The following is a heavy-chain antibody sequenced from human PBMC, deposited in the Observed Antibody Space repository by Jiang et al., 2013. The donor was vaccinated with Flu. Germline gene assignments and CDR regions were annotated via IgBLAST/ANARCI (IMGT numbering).Heavy chain of an antibody. V-gene: IGHV3-23*01. CDR2: IDGSGETT. D-gene: IGHD1-1*01. Sequence: SCAASGFTFSSYAMSWVRQAPGKGLEWVSSIDGSGETTYYADSVKGRFTISRDNSKNTLDLQMNSLRAEDTAVYHCAKDWRNQNWKDAPFLDCWGQGTLVTVSS. CDR1: GFTFSSYA. CDR3: AKDWRNQNWKDAPFLDC. J-gene: IGHJ4*02.